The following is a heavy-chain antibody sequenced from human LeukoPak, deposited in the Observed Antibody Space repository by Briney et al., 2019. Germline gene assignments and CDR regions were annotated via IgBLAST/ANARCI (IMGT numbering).Heavy chain of an antibody. J-gene: IGHJ5*02. CDR3: ATTPTDFWSGRNTNNWFDP. CDR1: GYTLTELF. D-gene: IGHD3-3*01. V-gene: IGHV1-24*01. Sequence: ASVKVSCKVSGYTLTELFMHWVRQAPGKGLEWMGGFDPEDGETIYAQKFQGRVTMTEDTSTDTAYMELSSLRSEDTAVYYCATTPTDFWSGRNTNNWFDPWGQGTLVTVSS. CDR2: FDPEDGET.